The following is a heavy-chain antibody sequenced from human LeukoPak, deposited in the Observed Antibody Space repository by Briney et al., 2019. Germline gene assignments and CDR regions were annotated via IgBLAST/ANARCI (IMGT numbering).Heavy chain of an antibody. D-gene: IGHD5-18*01. J-gene: IGHJ6*02. V-gene: IGHV3-9*01. CDR1: GFTFSSYA. Sequence: GGSLRLSCAASGFTFSSYAMSWVRQAPGKGLEWVSGISWNSGSIGYADSVKGRFTISRDNAKNSLYLQMNSLRAEDTALYYCAKDSYGPPYYYYGMDVWGQGTTVTVSS. CDR3: AKDSYGPPYYYYGMDV. CDR2: ISWNSGSI.